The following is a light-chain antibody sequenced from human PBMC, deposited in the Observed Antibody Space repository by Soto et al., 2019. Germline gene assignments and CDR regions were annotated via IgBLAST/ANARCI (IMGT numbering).Light chain of an antibody. V-gene: IGKV3-11*01. CDR3: QPRSNWPST. CDR2: DAS. CDR1: QSVSSY. J-gene: IGKJ4*01. Sequence: EIVLTQSPATLSLSPGDRATLSCRASQSVSSYLAWYQQKPGQAPRLLIYDASNRATGIPARFSGSGSGTDFTLTITTLEHDALAVDYCQPRSNWPSTLGGGTKVEIK.